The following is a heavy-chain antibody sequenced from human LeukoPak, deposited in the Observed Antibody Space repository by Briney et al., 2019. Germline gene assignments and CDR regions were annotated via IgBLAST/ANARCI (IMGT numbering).Heavy chain of an antibody. CDR2: IYSGGST. Sequence: GGSLRLSCAASGFTVSSNYMTWVRQAPGKGLEWVSVIYSGGSTYYADSVKGRFTISRDNSKNTLYLQMNSLRGEDTAVYYCARAGYYDSSGYHLDYWGQGTLVTVSS. V-gene: IGHV3-53*01. CDR1: GFTVSSNY. D-gene: IGHD3-22*01. CDR3: ARAGYYDSSGYHLDY. J-gene: IGHJ4*02.